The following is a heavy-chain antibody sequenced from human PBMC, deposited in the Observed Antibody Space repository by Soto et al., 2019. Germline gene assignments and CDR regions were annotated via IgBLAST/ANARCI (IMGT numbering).Heavy chain of an antibody. V-gene: IGHV5-51*01. J-gene: IGHJ4*01. CDR3: ARHSTSAPKDY. CDR2: IYPGDSDT. CDR1: GYSFTTYW. Sequence: GESLKISCQGSGYSFTTYWIAWVRQMPGKGLEWVGIIYPGDSDTRYSPSFEGHVTISVDKSISTAFLQWNSLKASDNAIYYCARHSTSAPKDYWGQGTLVTVS. D-gene: IGHD3-10*01.